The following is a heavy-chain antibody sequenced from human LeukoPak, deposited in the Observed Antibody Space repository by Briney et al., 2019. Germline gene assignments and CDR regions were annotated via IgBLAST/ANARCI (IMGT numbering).Heavy chain of an antibody. J-gene: IGHJ3*02. CDR3: ARPTLREYSSSSRDFDI. D-gene: IGHD6-6*01. Sequence: GGSLRLSCAASGFTFSSYSMNWVRQAPGKGLEWVSSISSSSSYIYYADSVKGRFTISRDNAKNSLYLQMNSLRAEDTAVYYCARPTLREYSSSSRDFDIWGQGTMVTVSS. CDR1: GFTFSSYS. CDR2: ISSSSSYI. V-gene: IGHV3-21*01.